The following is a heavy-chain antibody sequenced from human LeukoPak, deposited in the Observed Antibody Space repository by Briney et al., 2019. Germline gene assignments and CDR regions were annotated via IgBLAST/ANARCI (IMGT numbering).Heavy chain of an antibody. Sequence: PSETLSLTCTVSGNSISSGDNYWSWIRQPAGKGLEWIGRIYTSGSTNYNPSLKSRVTISGDTSKNQFSLRLSSVTAADTAVYYCARSHPVTTVYYYYYMDVWGKGTTVTVSS. CDR3: ARSHPVTTVYYYYYMDV. CDR2: IYTSGST. CDR1: GNSISSGDNY. D-gene: IGHD4-11*01. J-gene: IGHJ6*03. V-gene: IGHV4-61*02.